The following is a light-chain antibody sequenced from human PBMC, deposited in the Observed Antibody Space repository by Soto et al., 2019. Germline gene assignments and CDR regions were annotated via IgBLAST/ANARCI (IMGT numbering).Light chain of an antibody. V-gene: IGKV1-17*01. CDR1: QAIRND. Sequence: EIQMTESQSSLSASVGARVTSTCRASQAIRNDLAWYQQKPGRAPKRLRYGSSSLQSGVPSRFRGSGSGTDFTLTISSLKPEDFETYYCLQHNVFPRTFGQGTKVDI. CDR2: GSS. J-gene: IGKJ1*01. CDR3: LQHNVFPRT.